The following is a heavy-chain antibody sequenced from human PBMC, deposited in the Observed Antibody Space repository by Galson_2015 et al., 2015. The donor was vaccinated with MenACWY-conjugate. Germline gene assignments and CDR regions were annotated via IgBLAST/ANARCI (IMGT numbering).Heavy chain of an antibody. Sequence: SLRLSCAASGFTFNFHWMTWVRQAPGKGLEWVASIKRDGNEKFYVDSVKGRFTISRDNAKNSLYLQMDSLRAEDTAVYYCARVTQDDFDYWGQGTLVTVSS. CDR3: ARVTQDDFDY. J-gene: IGHJ4*02. CDR2: IKRDGNEK. CDR1: GFTFNFHW. D-gene: IGHD2-15*01. V-gene: IGHV3-7*03.